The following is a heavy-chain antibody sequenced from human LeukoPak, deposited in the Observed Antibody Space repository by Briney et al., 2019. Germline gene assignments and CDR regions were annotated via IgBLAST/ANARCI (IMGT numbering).Heavy chain of an antibody. CDR3: ARHGGDTDTAMLTAFDY. CDR1: GGSISSYY. CDR2: IYYSGST. Sequence: SETLSLTCTVSGGSISSYYWSWIRQPPGKGRGWIGYIYYSGSTNYNPSLKSRVTISVDTSKNQFSLKLSSVTAADTAVYYCARHGGDTDTAMLTAFDYWGQGTLVTVSS. D-gene: IGHD5-18*01. V-gene: IGHV4-59*08. J-gene: IGHJ4*02.